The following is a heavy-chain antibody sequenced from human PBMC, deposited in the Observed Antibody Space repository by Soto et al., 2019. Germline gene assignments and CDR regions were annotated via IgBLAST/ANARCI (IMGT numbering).Heavy chain of an antibody. Sequence: PSETLSLTCTVSGGSIRSYYWTWIRQPPGKGLEWIGYIYYSGSTSYNPSIKSRVTISVDTSQNQFSLKLSSVTAADTAVYYFARLPCSLFNCSDPSGQGTLAPLSS. CDR1: GGSIRSYY. CDR2: IYYSGST. D-gene: IGHD1-20*01. V-gene: IGHV4-59*08. CDR3: ARLPCSLFNCSDP. J-gene: IGHJ5*02.